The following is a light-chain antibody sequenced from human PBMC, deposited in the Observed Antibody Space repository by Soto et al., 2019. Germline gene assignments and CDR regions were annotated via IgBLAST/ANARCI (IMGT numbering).Light chain of an antibody. V-gene: IGKV3-15*01. CDR3: QQFNNWPPEYT. CDR2: GAS. Sequence: EIVMTQSPATLSVSPGERATLSCRASQSVSSNLAWYQQKPGQAPRLLIYGASTRANGIPARFSGSGSGTQFTLTISSLQSEDSAVYYCQQFNNWPPEYTFGQGTKLEIK. J-gene: IGKJ2*01. CDR1: QSVSSN.